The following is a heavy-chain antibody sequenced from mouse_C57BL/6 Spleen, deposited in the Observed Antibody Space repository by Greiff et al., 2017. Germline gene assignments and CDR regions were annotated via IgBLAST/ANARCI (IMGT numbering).Heavy chain of an antibody. V-gene: IGHV1-52*01. CDR1: GYTFTSYW. D-gene: IGHD2-2*01. J-gene: IGHJ4*01. CDR3: ARNPLYGYDYYAMDY. Sequence: QVQLQQPGAELVRPGSSVKLSCKASGYTFTSYWMHWVKQRPIQGLEWIGNIDPSDSETHYNQKFKDKATLTVDKSSSTAYMQLSSLTSEDSAVYYCARNPLYGYDYYAMDYWGQGTSVTVSS. CDR2: IDPSDSET.